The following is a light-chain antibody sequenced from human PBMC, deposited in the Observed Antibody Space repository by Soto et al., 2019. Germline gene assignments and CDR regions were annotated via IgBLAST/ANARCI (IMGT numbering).Light chain of an antibody. CDR3: QQYNNGPPWT. V-gene: IGKV3-15*01. CDR1: QNVGTN. J-gene: IGKJ1*01. CDR2: GAS. Sequence: TELTQSPATLSVSPGEIATLSCRASQNVGTNLAWYQQKPGQAPRLLIYGASTRAFGLPARFTGSGSGTEFTLTITSLQSEDIAVYHCQQYNNGPPWTFGQGTKVDIK.